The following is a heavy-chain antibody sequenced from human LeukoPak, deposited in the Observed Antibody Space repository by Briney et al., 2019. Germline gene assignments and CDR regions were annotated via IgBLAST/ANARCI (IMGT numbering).Heavy chain of an antibody. V-gene: IGHV3-48*03. Sequence: PGGSLRLSCAASGFTFSSYAMNWVRQAPGKGLEWVSYISSSGSTIYYADSVKGRFTISRDNAKNSLYLQMNSLRAEDTAVYYCAVASTIAVAENDYWGQGTLVTVSS. D-gene: IGHD6-19*01. J-gene: IGHJ4*02. CDR1: GFTFSSYA. CDR2: ISSSGSTI. CDR3: AVASTIAVAENDY.